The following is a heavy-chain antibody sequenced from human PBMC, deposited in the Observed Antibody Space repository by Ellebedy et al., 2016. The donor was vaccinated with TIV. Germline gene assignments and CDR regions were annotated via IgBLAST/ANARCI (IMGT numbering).Heavy chain of an antibody. D-gene: IGHD3-3*01. Sequence: LRLXXTVSGGSINSGAYYWSWIRQPAGKGLEWIGRIYTSGSAIYNPSLKSRVTMSVDMSKNHFSLELSSVTAADTAVYYCASLTIPGGSDFWGQGTLVTVSS. CDR2: IYTSGSA. J-gene: IGHJ4*02. CDR3: ASLTIPGGSDF. CDR1: GGSINSGAYY. V-gene: IGHV4-61*02.